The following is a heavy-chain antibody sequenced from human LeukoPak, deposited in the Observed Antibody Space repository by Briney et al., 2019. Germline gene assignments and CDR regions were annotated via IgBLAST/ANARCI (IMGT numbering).Heavy chain of an antibody. J-gene: IGHJ3*02. CDR3: ARGINWNYAFDI. CDR2: ISAYNGNT. D-gene: IGHD1-7*01. CDR1: GYTFTNYG. Sequence: ASVKVSCKASGYTFTNYGITWVRQAPGQGLEWMGWISAYNGNTNYAQKLQGRVTMTTDTSTSTAYMELRRLRSDDTAVYYCARGINWNYAFDIWGQGTMVTVSS. V-gene: IGHV1-18*01.